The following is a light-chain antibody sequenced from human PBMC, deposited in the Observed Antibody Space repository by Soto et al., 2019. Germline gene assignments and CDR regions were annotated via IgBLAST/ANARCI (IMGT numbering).Light chain of an antibody. V-gene: IGLV2-14*01. CDR2: EVS. Sequence: QSALTQPASVSGSPGQSITISCTGTSSDVGGYNYVSWYQQHPGKAPKLMIYEVSNRPSGVSNRFSGSKSGNKASLTISGLLPEDDADYYCSSYTSSSTQVFGTGTKLTVL. CDR1: SSDVGGYNY. CDR3: SSYTSSSTQV. J-gene: IGLJ1*01.